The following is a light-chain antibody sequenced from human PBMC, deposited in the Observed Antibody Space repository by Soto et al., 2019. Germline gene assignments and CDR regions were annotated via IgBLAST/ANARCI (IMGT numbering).Light chain of an antibody. CDR1: SSDIGDYNY. V-gene: IGLV2-14*03. CDR3: SSYRRGNTEVV. CDR2: DVT. J-gene: IGLJ3*02. Sequence: QSALTQPASVSGSPGQSITISCTGTSSDIGDYNYVSWYQQHPGKAPKLMIFDVTNRPSGVSDRFSGSKSGNTASLTISGLQAEDEADYYCSSYRRGNTEVVFCGGTKLTVL.